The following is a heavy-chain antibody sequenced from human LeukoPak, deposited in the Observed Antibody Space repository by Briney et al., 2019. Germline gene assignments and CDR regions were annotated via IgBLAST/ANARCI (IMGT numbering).Heavy chain of an antibody. J-gene: IGHJ6*02. CDR3: ARDRHSSGYYYYGMDV. D-gene: IGHD3-22*01. V-gene: IGHV4-34*01. CDR2: INHSGST. CDR1: GGSFSGYY. Sequence: SETLSLTCAVYGGSFSGYYWSWIRQPPGKGLEWIGEINHSGSTNYNPSLKSRVTISVDTSKNQFSLKLSSVTAADTAVYYCARDRHSSGYYYYGMDVWGQGTTVTVSS.